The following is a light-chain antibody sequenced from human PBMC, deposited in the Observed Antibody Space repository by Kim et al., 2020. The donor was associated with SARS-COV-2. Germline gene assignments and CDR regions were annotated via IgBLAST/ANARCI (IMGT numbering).Light chain of an antibody. V-gene: IGLV3-19*01. CDR1: SLRSYY. CDR3: NSRDNSDNHVL. Sequence: SSELTQDPVVSVALGQTVRITCQVDSLRSYYATWYQQKPRQAPLLVIYGKNNRPSGIPDRFSGSSSGSTASLTITGAQAEDEADYYCNSRDNSDNHVLFG. CDR2: GKN. J-gene: IGLJ1*01.